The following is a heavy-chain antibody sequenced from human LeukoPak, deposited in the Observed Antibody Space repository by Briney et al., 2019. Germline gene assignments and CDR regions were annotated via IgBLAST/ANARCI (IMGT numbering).Heavy chain of an antibody. J-gene: IGHJ1*01. CDR2: IYHSGST. V-gene: IGHV4-59*08. CDR3: ARYSGRPYFQH. CDR1: GGSISSYY. Sequence: SETLSLTCTVSGGSISSYYWSWIRQPPGKGLEWIGYIYHSGSTNYNPSLKSRVTISVDTSKNQFSLKLSSVTAADTAVYYCARYSGRPYFQHWGQGTLVTVSS. D-gene: IGHD1-26*01.